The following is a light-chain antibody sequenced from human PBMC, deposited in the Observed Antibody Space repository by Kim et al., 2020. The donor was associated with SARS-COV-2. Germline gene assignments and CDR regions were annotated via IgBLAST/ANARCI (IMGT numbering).Light chain of an antibody. J-gene: IGLJ3*02. CDR2: YKSDSSK. CDR3: AIWYSNTWV. V-gene: IGLV5-39*01. CDR1: SGINVNRYG. Sequence: FTCTWRSGINVNRYGIYWFQQKPGSLPRFLLRYKSDSSKHQGSGVPGRFSGSKDGSTNAGLLSISGLQSEDEADYYCAIWYSNTWVFGGGTQLTVL.